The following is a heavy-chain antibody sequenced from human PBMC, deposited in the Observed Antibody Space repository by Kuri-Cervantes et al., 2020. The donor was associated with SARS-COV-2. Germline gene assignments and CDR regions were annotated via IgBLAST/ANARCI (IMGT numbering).Heavy chain of an antibody. CDR3: ARDGLWLYYDRSDHHALDI. CDR2: INHSGST. CDR1: GGSFSGYY. J-gene: IGHJ3*02. Sequence: SETLSLTCAVYGGSFSGYYWSWIRQPPRKGLEWIGEINHSGSTNYNPSLKSRVTISVDTSKNQFSLKLSSVTAADTAVYYCARDGLWLYYDRSDHHALDIWGQGTMVTVSS. V-gene: IGHV4-34*01. D-gene: IGHD3-22*01.